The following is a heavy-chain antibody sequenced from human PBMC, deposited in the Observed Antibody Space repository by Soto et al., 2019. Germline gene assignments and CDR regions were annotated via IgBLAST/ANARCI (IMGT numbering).Heavy chain of an antibody. D-gene: IGHD2-15*01. CDR2: INPSSGAT. CDR3: TRGYCRGGSCYSTEYNWLDP. V-gene: IGHV1-2*02. J-gene: IGHJ5*02. Sequence: SVKASCKAPGYTFTGYYMHWARQAPGQGLEWMGWINPSSGATNYPQKFQGRVTMTRHTSISKAYMELSRLRSEATAVYYCTRGYCRGGSCYSTEYNWLDPWGKGTLVTVSS. CDR1: GYTFTGYY.